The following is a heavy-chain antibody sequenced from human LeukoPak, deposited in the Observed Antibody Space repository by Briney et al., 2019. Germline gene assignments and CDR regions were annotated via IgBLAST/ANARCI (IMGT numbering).Heavy chain of an antibody. J-gene: IGHJ4*02. D-gene: IGHD3-22*01. Sequence: GGSLRLSCAASGFTVSSNYMSCVRQAPGKGLEWVSAISGSGGSTYYADSVRGRFTISRDNSKNTLYLQMNSLRAEDTAVYYCAKDSAPHYYDSSPDYWGQGTLVTVSS. CDR1: GFTVSSNY. CDR3: AKDSAPHYYDSSPDY. V-gene: IGHV3-23*01. CDR2: ISGSGGST.